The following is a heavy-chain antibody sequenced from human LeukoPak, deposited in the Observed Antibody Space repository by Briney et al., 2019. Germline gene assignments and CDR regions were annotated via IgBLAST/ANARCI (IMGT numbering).Heavy chain of an antibody. Sequence: PSETLSLTCTVSGGSISSGGYYWSWIRQHPGKGLEWIGYIYYSGSTYYNPSLKSRVTISVDTSKNQFSLNLNSVTAADTAVYYCAKAPFRGGSTMGWFDPWGQGALVTVSS. D-gene: IGHD5-12*01. CDR3: AKAPFRGGSTMGWFDP. CDR1: GGSISSGGYY. J-gene: IGHJ5*02. CDR2: IYYSGST. V-gene: IGHV4-31*03.